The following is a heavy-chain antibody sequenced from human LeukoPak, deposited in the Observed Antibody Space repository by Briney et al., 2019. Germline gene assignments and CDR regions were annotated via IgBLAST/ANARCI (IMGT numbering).Heavy chain of an antibody. CDR3: AREHYYDKGLGY. CDR1: GYTFTGHY. Sequence: GASVKVSCKASGYTFTGHYMHWVRQAPGQGLEWMGWINPNSGGTNYAQKFQGWVTMTRDTSISTAYMELSRLRSDDTAVYYCAREHYYDKGLGYWGQGTLVTVSS. CDR2: INPNSGGT. D-gene: IGHD3-22*01. J-gene: IGHJ4*02. V-gene: IGHV1-2*04.